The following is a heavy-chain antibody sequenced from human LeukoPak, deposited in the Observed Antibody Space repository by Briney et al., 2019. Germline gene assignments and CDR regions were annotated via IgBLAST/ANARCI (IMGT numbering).Heavy chain of an antibody. Sequence: GGSLRLSCAASGFTFSDYAMTWVRQTPRKGLEWVSVISGGGDSADYADSMKGRFTISRDNSKNTLYLQMNSLRAEDTALYYCAKLGCTGTFCYANYWGQGTLVTVSS. V-gene: IGHV3-23*01. J-gene: IGHJ4*02. CDR2: ISGGGDSA. CDR3: AKLGCTGTFCYANY. CDR1: GFTFSDYA. D-gene: IGHD2-2*01.